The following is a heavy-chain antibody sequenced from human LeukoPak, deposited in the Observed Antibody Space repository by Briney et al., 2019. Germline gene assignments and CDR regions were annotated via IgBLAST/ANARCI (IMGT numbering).Heavy chain of an antibody. D-gene: IGHD3-10*01. CDR3: AKVVSITMVRGVIITDWYFDL. Sequence: GGSLRLSCAASGFTFRNYAMGWVRQAPGKGLEWVSAISGSGGSTYYADSVKGRFTISRDNSKNTLYLQMNSLRAEDTAVYYCAKVVSITMVRGVIITDWYFDLWGRGTLVTVSS. CDR2: ISGSGGST. J-gene: IGHJ2*01. V-gene: IGHV3-23*01. CDR1: GFTFRNYA.